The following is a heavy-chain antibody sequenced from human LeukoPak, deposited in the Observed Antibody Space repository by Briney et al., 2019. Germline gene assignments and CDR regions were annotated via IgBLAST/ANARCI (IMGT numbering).Heavy chain of an antibody. Sequence: ASVKVSCKASGYTFTSYGISWVRQAPGQGLEWMGWISAYNGNTNYAQKLQGRVTMTTDTSTSTAYMELRSLRSDDTAVYYCATSKGGQYCSSTSCLDYYYMDVWGKGTTVTISS. D-gene: IGHD2-2*01. CDR1: GYTFTSYG. J-gene: IGHJ6*03. CDR3: ATSKGGQYCSSTSCLDYYYMDV. CDR2: ISAYNGNT. V-gene: IGHV1-18*01.